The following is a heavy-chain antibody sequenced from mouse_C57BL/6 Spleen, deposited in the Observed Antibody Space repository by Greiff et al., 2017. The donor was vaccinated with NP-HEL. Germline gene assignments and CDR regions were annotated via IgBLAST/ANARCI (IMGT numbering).Heavy chain of an antibody. CDR3: ARGIITTVVATTSSFDY. D-gene: IGHD1-1*01. CDR1: GFTFSDYG. J-gene: IGHJ2*01. Sequence: EVQLVESGGGLVKPGGSLKLSCAASGFTFSDYGMHWVRQAPEKGLEWVAYISSGSSTTYYADTVQGRFTITRDNAKNTLFLHMTSLSSEDTAMYYCARGIITTVVATTSSFDYWGQGTTLTVSS. V-gene: IGHV5-17*01. CDR2: ISSGSSTT.